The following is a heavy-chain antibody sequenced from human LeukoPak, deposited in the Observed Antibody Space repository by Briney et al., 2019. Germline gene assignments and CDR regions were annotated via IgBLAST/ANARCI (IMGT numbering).Heavy chain of an antibody. Sequence: PSETLSLTCTVSGASISSSNYYWSWIRQPAGKGLEWIGHIYTSGSTNYNPSLKSRVTISVDTSKNQFSLKLSSVTAADTAVYYCARVLSYSSGWSGLDYWGQGTLVTVSS. CDR3: ARVLSYSSGWSGLDY. J-gene: IGHJ4*02. V-gene: IGHV4-61*09. D-gene: IGHD6-19*01. CDR2: IYTSGST. CDR1: GASISSSNYY.